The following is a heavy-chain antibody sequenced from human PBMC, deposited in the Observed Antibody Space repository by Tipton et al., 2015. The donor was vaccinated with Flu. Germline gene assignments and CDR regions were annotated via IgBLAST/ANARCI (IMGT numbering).Heavy chain of an antibody. Sequence: CAASGFTFSSYAMSWVRQAPGKGLEWVSAISGSGGSTYYADSVKGRFTISRDNSKNTLYLQMNSLRAEDTAVYYCAKDATGDYYYYGMDVWGQGTTVTVSS. CDR2: ISGSGGST. CDR3: AKDATGDYYYYGMDV. D-gene: IGHD4-17*01. V-gene: IGHV3-23*01. CDR1: GFTFSSYA. J-gene: IGHJ6*02.